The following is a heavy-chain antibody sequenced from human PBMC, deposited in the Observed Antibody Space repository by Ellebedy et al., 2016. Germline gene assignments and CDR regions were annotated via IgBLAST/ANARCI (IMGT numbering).Heavy chain of an antibody. CDR2: IYSGGST. Sequence: GESLKISCAASGFTVSSNYMSWVRQAPGKGLEWVSVIYSGGSTYYVDSVKGRFIISRDSSKNTLLLQMNAVRAEDTAVYYCVTPGGFVGAFSQWGQGTLVIVSS. CDR3: VTPGGFVGAFSQ. D-gene: IGHD3-16*01. CDR1: GFTVSSNY. J-gene: IGHJ4*02. V-gene: IGHV3-53*01.